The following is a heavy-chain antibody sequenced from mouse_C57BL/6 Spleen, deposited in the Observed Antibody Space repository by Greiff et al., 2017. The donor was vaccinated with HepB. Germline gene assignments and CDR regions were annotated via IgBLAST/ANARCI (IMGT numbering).Heavy chain of an antibody. CDR1: GFTFSSYT. V-gene: IGHV5-9*01. CDR2: ISGGGGNT. J-gene: IGHJ2*01. CDR3: ARRGTTVDFDY. D-gene: IGHD1-1*01. Sequence: EVHLVESGGGLVKPGGSLKLSCAASGFTFSSYTMSWVRQTPEKRLEWVATISGGGGNTYYPDSVKGRFTISRDNAKNTLYLQMSSLRSADTALYYCARRGTTVDFDYWGQGTTLTVSS.